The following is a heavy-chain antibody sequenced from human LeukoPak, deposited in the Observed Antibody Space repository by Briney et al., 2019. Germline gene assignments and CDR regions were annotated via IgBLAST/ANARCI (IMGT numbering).Heavy chain of an antibody. CDR1: GFTFSSYW. V-gene: IGHV3-74*01. J-gene: IGHJ4*02. D-gene: IGHD4-23*01. CDR3: ARGRPHGNDY. CDR2: IASDGSST. Sequence: GGSLRLSCAASGFTFSSYWMNWVHQAPGKGLVWVSRIASDGSSTTYADSVKGRFSISRDNAKNTLYLQMNSLRVEDTAVYYCARGRPHGNDYWGQGTLVTVSS.